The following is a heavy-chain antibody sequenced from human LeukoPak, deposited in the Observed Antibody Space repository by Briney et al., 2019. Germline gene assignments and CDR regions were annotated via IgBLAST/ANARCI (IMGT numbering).Heavy chain of an antibody. V-gene: IGHV4-59*01. CDR1: GGSISSYY. Sequence: SETLSLTCTVSGGSISSYYWSWIRQPPGKGLEWIGYIYYSGSTNYNRSLKSRVTMSLDTSKNQFSLKLSSVTAADTAVYYCARINYYDSSGYYYPEFWGQGTLVTVSS. CDR3: ARINYYDSSGYYYPEF. CDR2: IYYSGST. J-gene: IGHJ4*02. D-gene: IGHD3-22*01.